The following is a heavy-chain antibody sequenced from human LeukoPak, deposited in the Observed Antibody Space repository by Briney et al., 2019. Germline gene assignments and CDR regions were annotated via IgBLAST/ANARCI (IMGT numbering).Heavy chain of an antibody. V-gene: IGHV3-66*02. D-gene: IGHD1-1*01. Sequence: GGSLRLSCAASGFTVSSNYMSWVRQAPGKGLEWVSVIYSGGSTYYADSVKGRFTISRDNSKNTLYLQMNSLRAEDTAVYYCASSWSERYYYYMDVWGKGTTVTVSS. CDR2: IYSGGST. CDR3: ASSWSERYYYYMDV. J-gene: IGHJ6*03. CDR1: GFTVSSNY.